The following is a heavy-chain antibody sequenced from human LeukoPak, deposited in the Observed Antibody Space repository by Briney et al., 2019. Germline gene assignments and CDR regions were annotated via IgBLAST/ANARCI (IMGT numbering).Heavy chain of an antibody. CDR2: IYQSRRT. CDR3: ARAGQGYCTSAGCFLSLDY. V-gene: IGHV4-4*02. Sequence: SGTLSLTCSVSGGSGGSIRSSNFWRRVPQPPGKGLVWIGEIYQSRRTNYNPFLKSRVTISVDKSKNQFSLKLNSVAAADTAVYYCARAGQGYCTSAGCFLSLDYWGQGTLVTVSS. D-gene: IGHD2-2*01. CDR1: GGSGGSIRSSNF. J-gene: IGHJ4*02.